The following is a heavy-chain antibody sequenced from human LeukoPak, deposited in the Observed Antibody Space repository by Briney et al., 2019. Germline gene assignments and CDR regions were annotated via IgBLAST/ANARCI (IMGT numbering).Heavy chain of an antibody. CDR3: AKDIYDSLFDP. CDR1: GFTLSSYA. V-gene: IGHV3-23*01. CDR2: ISGSGGNT. Sequence: GGSLRLSCAASGFTLSSYAMSWVRQAPGKGLEWVSGISGSGGNTDYADSVKGRFTISRDNSKNTLSLQMNSLRAEDTAIYYCAKDIYDSLFDPWGQGTLVTVSS. D-gene: IGHD3-22*01. J-gene: IGHJ5*02.